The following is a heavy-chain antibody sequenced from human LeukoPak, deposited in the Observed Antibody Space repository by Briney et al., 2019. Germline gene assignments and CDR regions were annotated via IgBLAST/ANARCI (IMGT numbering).Heavy chain of an antibody. CDR3: ARYYYDSSGYYHGTLFDY. CDR1: GFTFSSYS. V-gene: IGHV3-21*01. D-gene: IGHD3-22*01. Sequence: GGSLRLSCAASGFTFSSYSMNWVRQAPGKGLEWVSSISSSSTYIYYADSVKGRFTISRDNSKNTLYLQMNSLRAEDTAVYYCARYYYDSSGYYHGTLFDYWGQGTLVTVSS. CDR2: ISSSSTYI. J-gene: IGHJ4*02.